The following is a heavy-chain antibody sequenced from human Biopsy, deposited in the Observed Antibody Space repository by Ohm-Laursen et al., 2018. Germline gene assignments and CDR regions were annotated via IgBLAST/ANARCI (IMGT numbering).Heavy chain of an antibody. V-gene: IGHV1-69*06. D-gene: IGHD3-10*01. J-gene: IGHJ5*02. Sequence: SSVKVSCNASGRTFSSYVISWVRQAPGQGLEWMGRIIPTFDTPTYAPDFQGRVTFTADKSTGTAHLDLRSLRSEDTAVYYCAGGAAKGNPYDHWGQGTLVTVSS. CDR3: AGGAAKGNPYDH. CDR2: IIPTFDTP. CDR1: GRTFSSYV.